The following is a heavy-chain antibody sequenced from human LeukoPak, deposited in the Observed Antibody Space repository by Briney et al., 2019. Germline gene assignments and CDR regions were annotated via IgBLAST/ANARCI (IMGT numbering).Heavy chain of an antibody. CDR2: VFSGGAT. CDR3: AKNGPGGYYFDF. V-gene: IGHV3-53*04. D-gene: IGHD3-16*01. J-gene: IGHJ4*02. Sequence: GGPLRLSCAVSGFTVSSNFMSWVRQAPGKGLEWVSIVFSGGATYLADSVKGRFTISRHNSENTLYLQMNSLSADDTAVYYCAKNGPGGYYFDFWGQGTLVTVSS. CDR1: GFTVSSNF.